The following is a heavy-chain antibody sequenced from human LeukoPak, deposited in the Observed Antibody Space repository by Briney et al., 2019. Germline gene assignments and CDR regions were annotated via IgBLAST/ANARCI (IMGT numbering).Heavy chain of an antibody. D-gene: IGHD2-2*02. CDR2: INPNSGGT. Sequence: ASVKVSCKASGCTFTGYYMHWVRQAPGQGLEWMGRINPNSGGTNYAQKFQGRVTMTRDTSISTAYMELSRLRSDDTAVYYCARELVVPAAILRYYYYYGMDVWGQGTTVTVSS. CDR1: GCTFTGYY. V-gene: IGHV1-2*06. J-gene: IGHJ6*02. CDR3: ARELVVPAAILRYYYYYGMDV.